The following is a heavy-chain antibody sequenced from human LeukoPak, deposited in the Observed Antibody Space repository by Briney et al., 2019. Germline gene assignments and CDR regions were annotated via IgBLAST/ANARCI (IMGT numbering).Heavy chain of an antibody. Sequence: ASVKVSCKASGYTFTSYGINWVRHAPGQGLEWMGWISAYNGNTKYVQKLQGRVTMTAVTSTSTVYMELRSLRSDDTAVYYCARDYTPLLWFGELFSPAFDYWGQGTLVTVSS. V-gene: IGHV1-18*01. J-gene: IGHJ4*02. D-gene: IGHD3-10*01. CDR3: ARDYTPLLWFGELFSPAFDY. CDR2: ISAYNGNT. CDR1: GYTFTSYG.